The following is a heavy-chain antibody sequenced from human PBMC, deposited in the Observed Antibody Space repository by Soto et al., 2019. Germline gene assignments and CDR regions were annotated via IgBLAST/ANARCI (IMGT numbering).Heavy chain of an antibody. CDR1: GDSISSSYY. CDR2: VYYTGFT. V-gene: IGHV4-38-2*02. D-gene: IGHD2-21*01. J-gene: IGHJ5*02. CDR3: ARLPVVVIALGYFDP. Sequence: SETLSLTCTVSGDSISSSYYWGWVRQPPGKGLECIGAVYYTGFTYYNPYLKSRLTISLDTSKNQFSLRLSSVTAADMSIYFCARLPVVVIALGYFDPWGPGTLVTVSS.